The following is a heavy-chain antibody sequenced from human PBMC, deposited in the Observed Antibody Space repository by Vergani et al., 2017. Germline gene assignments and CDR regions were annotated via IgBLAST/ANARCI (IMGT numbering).Heavy chain of an antibody. V-gene: IGHV4-59*01. Sequence: QVQLQESGPGLVKPSETLSLTCTVSGGSISSYYWSWIRQPPGKGLEWIGYLYYSGSTNYNPSLKSRVTISVDTSKNQFSLKLSAVTAADTAVYYCARSSGYKSGWYFDLWGRGTLVTVSS. CDR2: LYYSGST. CDR3: ARSSGYKSGWYFDL. CDR1: GGSISSYY. J-gene: IGHJ2*01. D-gene: IGHD5-12*01.